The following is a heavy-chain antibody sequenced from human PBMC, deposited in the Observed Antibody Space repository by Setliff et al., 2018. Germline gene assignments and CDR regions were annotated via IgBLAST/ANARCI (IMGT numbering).Heavy chain of an antibody. V-gene: IGHV3-7*01. CDR3: VRDRWSYMTNFDY. J-gene: IGHJ4*02. CDR2: IKEDGSEK. Sequence: GGSLRLSCAASRFTFSNYWMSWVRQAPGKGLEWVANIKEDGSEKYYVDSVKGRFTISRDNAKNSLDLQMDSLRGEDTAVYYCVRDRWSYMTNFDYWGQGTLVTVS. D-gene: IGHD1-26*01. CDR1: RFTFSNYW.